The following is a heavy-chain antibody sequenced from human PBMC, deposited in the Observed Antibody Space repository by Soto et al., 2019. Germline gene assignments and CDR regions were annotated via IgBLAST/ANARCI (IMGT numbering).Heavy chain of an antibody. V-gene: IGHV3-30*18. CDR1: GFTFSSYG. D-gene: IGHD6-6*01. Sequence: VGSLRLSCAASGFTFSSYGMHWVRQAPGKGLEWVAVISYDGSNKYYADSVKGRFTISRDNSKNTLYLQMNSLRAEDTAVYYCAKLAIAARAGDLDYWGQGTLVTVSS. CDR2: ISYDGSNK. J-gene: IGHJ4*02. CDR3: AKLAIAARAGDLDY.